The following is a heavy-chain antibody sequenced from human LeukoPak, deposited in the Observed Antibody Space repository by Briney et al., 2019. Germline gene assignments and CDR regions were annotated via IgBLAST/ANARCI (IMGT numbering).Heavy chain of an antibody. CDR3: ARDPGSGYEEHFDY. CDR1: GFTLSSYE. Sequence: GGSLRLSCTVSGFTLSSYEMSWIRQAPGKGLEWVSYISSSGSTMYYTDSVKGRFTISRDNAKDSLYLQMNSLRAEDTAVYYCARDPGSGYEEHFDYWGQGTLVTVSS. D-gene: IGHD5-12*01. V-gene: IGHV3-11*01. CDR2: ISSSGSTM. J-gene: IGHJ4*02.